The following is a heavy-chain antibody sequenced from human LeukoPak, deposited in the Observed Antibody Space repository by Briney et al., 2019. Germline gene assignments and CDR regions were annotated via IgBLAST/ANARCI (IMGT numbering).Heavy chain of an antibody. J-gene: IGHJ4*02. CDR2: ISGSGGST. CDR1: GGTFSSYA. CDR3: AKVLRYFDYYFDY. V-gene: IGHV3-23*01. Sequence: ASVKVSCKASGGTFSSYAMSWVRQAPGKGLEWVSAISGSGGSTYYADSVKGRFTISRDNSKNTLYLQMNSLRAEDTAVYYCAKVLRYFDYYFDYWGQGTLVTVSS. D-gene: IGHD3-9*01.